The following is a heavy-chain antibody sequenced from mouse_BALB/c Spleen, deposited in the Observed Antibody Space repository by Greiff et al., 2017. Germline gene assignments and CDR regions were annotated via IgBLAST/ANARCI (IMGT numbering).Heavy chain of an antibody. J-gene: IGHJ3*01. V-gene: IGHV1-7*01. D-gene: IGHD2-1*01. CDR3: ARGIMVTTGGFAY. CDR1: GYTFTSYW. Sequence: QVQLQQSGAELAKPGASVKMSCKASGYTFTSYWMHWVKQRPGQGLEWIGYINPSTGYTEYNQKFKDKATLTADKSSSTAYMQLSSLTSEDSAVYYCARGIMVTTGGFAYWGQGTLVTVSA. CDR2: INPSTGYT.